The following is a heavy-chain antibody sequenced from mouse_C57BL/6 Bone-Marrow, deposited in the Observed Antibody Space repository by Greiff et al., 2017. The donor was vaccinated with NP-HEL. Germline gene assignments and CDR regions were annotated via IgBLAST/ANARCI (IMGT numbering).Heavy chain of an antibody. V-gene: IGHV1-81*01. CDR2: IYPRSGNT. Sequence: VQLQQSGAELARPGASVKLSCKASGYTFTSYGISWVKQRPGQGLEWIGEIYPRSGNTYYNEKFKGKATLTADKSSSTAYMELRSLTSEDSAVYFCATGTGGLAMDYWGQGTSVTVSS. D-gene: IGHD3-3*01. J-gene: IGHJ4*01. CDR1: GYTFTSYG. CDR3: ATGTGGLAMDY.